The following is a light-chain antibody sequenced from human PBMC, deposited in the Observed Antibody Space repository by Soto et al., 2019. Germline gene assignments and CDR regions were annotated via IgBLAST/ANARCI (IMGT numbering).Light chain of an antibody. CDR1: NSNLGAGYA. CDR3: QAWGTGTVI. Sequence: QSVLTQPPSVSGAPGQRGTISCTGNNSNLGAGYAVHWYQQLPGAAPKLVIFGNRNRPSGVPERFSGSKSGTSASLAITGLQAEDEADYYGQAWGTGTVIFGGGTKLTVL. CDR2: GNR. V-gene: IGLV1-40*01. J-gene: IGLJ2*01.